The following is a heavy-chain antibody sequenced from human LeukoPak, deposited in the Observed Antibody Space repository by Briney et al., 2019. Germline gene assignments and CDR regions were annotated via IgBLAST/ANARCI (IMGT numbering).Heavy chain of an antibody. CDR1: RFAFSGYA. CDR2: ILYHGSNK. Sequence: GGSLRLSCAASRFAFSGYAMHWVRQAPGKGLEWVSLILYHGSNKYYADSVKGRFTISRDNSENTLYLQMNNLKPEDTAVYYCATWGFHITGTMNWGQGTLVTVSS. CDR3: ATWGFHITGTMN. J-gene: IGHJ4*02. D-gene: IGHD1-20*01. V-gene: IGHV3-30*04.